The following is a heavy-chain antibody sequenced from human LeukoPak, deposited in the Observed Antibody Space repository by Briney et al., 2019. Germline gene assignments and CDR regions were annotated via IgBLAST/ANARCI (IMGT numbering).Heavy chain of an antibody. V-gene: IGHV3-66*01. D-gene: IGHD2-15*01. CDR3: ARDRGWWQFDY. CDR2: IYSGGST. CDR1: GFTVSSNH. Sequence: GGSLRLSCVVSGFTVSSNHMNWVRQAPGKGLEWVSGIYSGGSTYYGDSVKGRFTISRDNSKNTVYLQMNSLRAEDTAVYHCARDRGWWQFDYWGQGTLVTVSS. J-gene: IGHJ4*02.